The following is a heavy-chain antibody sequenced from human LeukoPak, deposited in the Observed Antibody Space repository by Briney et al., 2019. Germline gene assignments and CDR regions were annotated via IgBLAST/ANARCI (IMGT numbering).Heavy chain of an antibody. CDR1: GGSISGGTYY. CDR2: ISYSGST. J-gene: IGHJ3*02. Sequence: PSETLSLTCTVSGGSISGGTYYWGWVRQPPGKGLEWIGTISYSGSTYYNPALKSRVTISVDTSKSQFSLRLSSVTAADTAVYYCARADYYDSSGYYGAFDIWGQGTMVTVSS. V-gene: IGHV4-39*07. CDR3: ARADYYDSSGYYGAFDI. D-gene: IGHD3-22*01.